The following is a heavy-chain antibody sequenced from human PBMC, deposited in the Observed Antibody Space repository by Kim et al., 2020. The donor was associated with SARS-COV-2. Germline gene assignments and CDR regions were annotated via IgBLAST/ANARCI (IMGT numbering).Heavy chain of an antibody. J-gene: IGHJ5*02. CDR2: IIPILGIA. CDR1: GGTFSSYA. V-gene: IGHV1-69*04. D-gene: IGHD2-21*01. CDR3: ARGGGGILFHWFDP. Sequence: SVKVSCKASGGTFSSYAISWVRQAPGQGLEWMGRIIPILGIANYAQKFQGRVTITADKSTSTAYMALSSLRSEDTAVYYCARGGGGILFHWFDPWGQGTLVAVSS.